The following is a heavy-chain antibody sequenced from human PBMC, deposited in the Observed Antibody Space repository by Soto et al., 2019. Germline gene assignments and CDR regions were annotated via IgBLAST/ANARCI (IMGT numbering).Heavy chain of an antibody. Sequence: SVKVSCKASGGTFNKYAISWVRQAPGQGLEWMGGIIPMFGTANYAQKFQGRVTITADESTSTAYMELRSLRSEDTAVYYCARGVHYDSSGYYYFYWGRGTLVTVSS. CDR1: GGTFNKYA. CDR3: ARGVHYDSSGYYYFY. V-gene: IGHV1-69*13. J-gene: IGHJ4*02. CDR2: IIPMFGTA. D-gene: IGHD3-22*01.